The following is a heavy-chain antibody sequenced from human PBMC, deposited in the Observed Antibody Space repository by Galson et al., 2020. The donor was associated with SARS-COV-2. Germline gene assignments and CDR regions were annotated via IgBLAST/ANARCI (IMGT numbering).Heavy chain of an antibody. J-gene: IGHJ6*02. D-gene: IGHD3-9*01. V-gene: IGHV3-30*18. Sequence: GGSLRLSCAASGFTFSSYGMHWVRQAPGKGLEWVAVISYDGSNKYYADSVKGRFTISRDNSKNTLYLQMNSLRAEDTAVYYCAKDGRYYDILTGYFTSEQPSHYYYYYGMEVWGQGTTVTVSS. CDR3: AKDGRYYDILTGYFTSEQPSHYYYYYGMEV. CDR2: ISYDGSNK. CDR1: GFTFSSYG.